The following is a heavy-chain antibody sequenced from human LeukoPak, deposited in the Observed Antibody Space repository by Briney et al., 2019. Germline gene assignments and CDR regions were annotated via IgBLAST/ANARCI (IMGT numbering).Heavy chain of an antibody. D-gene: IGHD6-25*01. CDR2: INISGSS. V-gene: IGHV4-4*07. CDR3: AREGGGPWWLDP. J-gene: IGHJ5*02. Sequence: SETLSLTCTVSGGSISSYYWSWIRQPAGKGLEWIGRINISGSSNYNPSLRSRVTMSVGTSKNQLSLNLSSVTAADTAVYYCAREGGGPWWLDPWGQGTLVTVSS. CDR1: GGSISSYY.